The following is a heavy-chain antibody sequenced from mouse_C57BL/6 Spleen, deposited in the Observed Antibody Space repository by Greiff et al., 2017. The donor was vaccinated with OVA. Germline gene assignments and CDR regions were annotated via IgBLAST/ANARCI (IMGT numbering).Heavy chain of an antibody. V-gene: IGHV1-18*01. CDR2: INPNNGGT. CDR1: GYTFTDYN. CDR3: ARGGTTVENYAMDY. Sequence: EVQLQQSGPELVKPGASVKIPCKASGYTFTDYNMDWVKQSHGKSLEWIGDINPNNGGTIYNQKFKGKATLTVDKSSSTAYMELRSLTSEDTAVYYCARGGTTVENYAMDYWGQGTSVTVSS. D-gene: IGHD1-1*01. J-gene: IGHJ4*01.